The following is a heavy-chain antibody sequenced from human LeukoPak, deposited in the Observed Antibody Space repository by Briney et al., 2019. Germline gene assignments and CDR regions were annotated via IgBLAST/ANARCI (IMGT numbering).Heavy chain of an antibody. CDR1: GFTFSSYS. CDR3: AKEATYYDILTGYRNEYYFDY. Sequence: PGGSLRLSCAASGFTFSSYSMHWVRQAPGKGLEWVAVISYDGSNKYYADSVKGRFTISRDNSKNTLYLQMNSLRAEDTAVYYCAKEATYYDILTGYRNEYYFDYWGQGTLVTVSS. V-gene: IGHV3-30*18. J-gene: IGHJ4*02. D-gene: IGHD3-9*01. CDR2: ISYDGSNK.